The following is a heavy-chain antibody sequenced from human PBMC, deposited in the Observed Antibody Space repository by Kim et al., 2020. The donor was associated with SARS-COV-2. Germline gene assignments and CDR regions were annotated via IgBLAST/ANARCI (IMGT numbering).Heavy chain of an antibody. CDR2: INPSGGGA. J-gene: IGHJ3*02. Sequence: ASVKVSCKASGYTFTSYYIHWVRQAPGQGLEWMGMINPSGGGATYAHSFQGRLAMTRDTSTTTVYMELSSLRSEDAAVYYCVRGTAATGTRGVFDIWGQG. CDR3: VRGTAATGTRGVFDI. D-gene: IGHD6-13*01. CDR1: GYTFTSYY. V-gene: IGHV1-46*01.